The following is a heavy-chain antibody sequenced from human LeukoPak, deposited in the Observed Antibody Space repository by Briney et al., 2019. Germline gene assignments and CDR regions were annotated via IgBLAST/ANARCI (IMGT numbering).Heavy chain of an antibody. CDR3: AKLLMAMVRGVYIDC. V-gene: IGHV3-23*01. J-gene: IGHJ4*02. Sequence: PGGTLRLSCTASGFTFSSYGMSWVRQAPGKGLEWVSAITGSGGSTYYADSVKGRFTISRDNSKNTLYLQMNSLRAEDTAVYYCAKLLMAMVRGVYIDCWGQGTLVTVSS. CDR1: GFTFSSYG. D-gene: IGHD3-10*01. CDR2: ITGSGGST.